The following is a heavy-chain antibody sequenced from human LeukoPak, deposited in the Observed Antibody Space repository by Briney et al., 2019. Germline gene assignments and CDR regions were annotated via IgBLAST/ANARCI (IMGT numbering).Heavy chain of an antibody. V-gene: IGHV4-61*02. CDR3: ARAPHYYDSSGYYYYYGMDV. J-gene: IGHJ6*02. CDR2: IYTNGST. D-gene: IGHD3-22*01. Sequence: SETLSLTCTVSGGSISSGSYYWSWIRQPAGKGLEWIGRIYTNGSTNYNPSLKSRVTISVDTSKNQFSLKLSSVTAADTAVYYCARAPHYYDSSGYYYYYGMDVWGQGTTVTVSS. CDR1: GGSISSGSYY.